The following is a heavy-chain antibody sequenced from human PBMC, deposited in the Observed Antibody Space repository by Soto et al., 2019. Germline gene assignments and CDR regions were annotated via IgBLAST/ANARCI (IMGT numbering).Heavy chain of an antibody. V-gene: IGHV4-39*01. J-gene: IGHJ4*02. Sequence: QLQLQESGPGLVKPSETLSLTCTVSGGSISSSSYYWGWIRQPPGKGLEWIGSIYYSGSTYYNPSLKSRVTISVDTSKNQFSLKLSSVTAADTAVYYCARLSWEVGATSLFDYWGQGTLVTVSS. CDR2: IYYSGST. CDR1: GGSISSSSYY. D-gene: IGHD1-26*01. CDR3: ARLSWEVGATSLFDY.